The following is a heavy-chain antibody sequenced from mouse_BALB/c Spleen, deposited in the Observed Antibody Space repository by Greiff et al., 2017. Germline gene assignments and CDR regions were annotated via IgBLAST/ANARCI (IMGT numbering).Heavy chain of an antibody. J-gene: IGHJ3*01. Sequence: EVQLVESGGGLVKPGGSLKLSCAASGFTFSSYTMSWVRQTPEKRLEWVATISSGGSYTYYPDSVKGRFTISRDNAKNTLYLQMSSLKSEDTAMYYCTRDRGDGFAYWGQGTLVTVSA. CDR2: ISSGGSYT. V-gene: IGHV5-6-4*01. CDR1: GFTFSSYT. CDR3: TRDRGDGFAY. D-gene: IGHD3-3*01.